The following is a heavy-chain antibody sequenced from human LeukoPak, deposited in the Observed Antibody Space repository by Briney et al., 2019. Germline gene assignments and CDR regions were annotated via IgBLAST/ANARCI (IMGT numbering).Heavy chain of an antibody. D-gene: IGHD2-15*01. CDR1: GFTFSSYA. J-gene: IGHJ3*02. V-gene: IGHV3-23*01. CDR2: ISGSGGST. Sequence: QSGGSLRLSCAASGFTFSSYAMSWVRQAPGKGLEWVSAISGSGGSTYYADSVKGRFTISRDNSKNTLYLQMNSLRAEDTAVYYCAKTFKAGYCSGGSCLPPGDAFDIWGQGTMVTVSS. CDR3: AKTFKAGYCSGGSCLPPGDAFDI.